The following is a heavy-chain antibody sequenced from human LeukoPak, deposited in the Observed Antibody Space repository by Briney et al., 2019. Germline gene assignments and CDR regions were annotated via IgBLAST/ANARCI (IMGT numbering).Heavy chain of an antibody. Sequence: SATLSLTCAVYGGSFSGYYWSWIRQSPGKGLEWIGEINHSGSTNYNPSLKSRVTISVDTSKNQFSLKLSSVTAADTAVYYCARVGWFGKGYYYGMDVWGKGTTVTVSS. J-gene: IGHJ6*04. CDR1: GGSFSGYY. V-gene: IGHV4-34*01. D-gene: IGHD3-10*01. CDR2: INHSGST. CDR3: ARVGWFGKGYYYGMDV.